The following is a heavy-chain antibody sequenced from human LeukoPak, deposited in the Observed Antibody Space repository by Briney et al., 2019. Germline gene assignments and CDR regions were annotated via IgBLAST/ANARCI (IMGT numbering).Heavy chain of an antibody. V-gene: IGHV3-74*01. CDR2: IKSDGSST. J-gene: IGHJ6*02. Sequence: SGGSLRLSCAVSGFTFSNYWMHWVRQAPGEALMWVSRIKSDGSSTTYADSVKGRFTISRDNAKNTLYLQMNSLRAEDTAVYYCSRDSLSSCGGDCYSGLDVWGQGTTVTVSS. D-gene: IGHD2-21*02. CDR1: GFTFSNYW. CDR3: SRDSLSSCGGDCYSGLDV.